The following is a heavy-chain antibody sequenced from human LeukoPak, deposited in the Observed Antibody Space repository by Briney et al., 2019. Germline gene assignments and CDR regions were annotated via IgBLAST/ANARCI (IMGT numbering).Heavy chain of an antibody. J-gene: IGHJ4*02. Sequence: GGSLRLSCAASGFTFSSYEMNWVRQAPGKGLEWVSYISSSGGTIYYADSVKGRFTISRDNAKNSLSLQMNSLRAEDTSVYYCARDRNGGFWSTYYTGYFDYWGQGTLVTVSS. V-gene: IGHV3-48*03. CDR1: GFTFSSYE. CDR2: ISSSGGTI. D-gene: IGHD3-3*01. CDR3: ARDRNGGFWSTYYTGYFDY.